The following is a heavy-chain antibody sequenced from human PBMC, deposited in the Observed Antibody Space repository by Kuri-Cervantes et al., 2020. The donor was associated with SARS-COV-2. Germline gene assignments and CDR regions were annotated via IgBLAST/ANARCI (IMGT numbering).Heavy chain of an antibody. CDR2: IYTSGST. Sequence: SETLSLTCTVSGGSISSGSYYWSWIRQPAGKGLEWIGRIYTSGSTNYNPSLKSRVTISVDTSKNQFSLKLSSVTAADTAVYYCASSMRGSVGWFDPWGQGTLVTVSS. CDR3: ASSMRGSVGWFDP. J-gene: IGHJ5*02. D-gene: IGHD2/OR15-2a*01. CDR1: GGSISSGSYY. V-gene: IGHV4-61*02.